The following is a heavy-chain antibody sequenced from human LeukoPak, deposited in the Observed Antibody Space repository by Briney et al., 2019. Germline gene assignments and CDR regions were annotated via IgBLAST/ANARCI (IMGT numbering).Heavy chain of an antibody. CDR2: ISAYNGNT. CDR1: AYTFTGYY. CDR3: ARTYSSSYYYYYYYMDV. V-gene: IGHV1-18*01. J-gene: IGHJ6*03. D-gene: IGHD6-6*01. Sequence: ASVKVSCKASAYTFTGYYMHWVRQAPGQGLEWMGWISAYNGNTNYAQKLQGRVTMTTDTSTSTAYMELRSLRSDDTAVYYCARTYSSSYYYYYYYMDVWGKGTTVTVSS.